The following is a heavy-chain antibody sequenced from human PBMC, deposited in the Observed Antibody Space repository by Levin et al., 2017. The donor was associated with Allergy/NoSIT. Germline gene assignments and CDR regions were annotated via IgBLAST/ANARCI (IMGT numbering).Heavy chain of an antibody. CDR1: GGTFSSYA. D-gene: IGHD2-2*01. Sequence: KISCKASGGTFSSYAISWVRQAPGQGLEWMGGIIPIFGTANYAQKFQGRVTITADESTSTAYMELSSLRSEDTAVYYCARDVFYNCSSTSCYPGWFDPWGQGTLVTVSS. CDR2: IIPIFGTA. CDR3: ARDVFYNCSSTSCYPGWFDP. V-gene: IGHV1-69*01. J-gene: IGHJ5*02.